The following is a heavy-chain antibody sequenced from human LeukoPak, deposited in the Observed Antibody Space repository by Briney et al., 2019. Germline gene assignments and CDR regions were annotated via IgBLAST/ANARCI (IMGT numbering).Heavy chain of an antibody. CDR3: ARDSEEKAGTGAFDI. CDR1: GGSISSSSYY. J-gene: IGHJ3*02. Sequence: SETLSLTCTVSGGSISSSSYYWGWIRQPPGKGLEWIGSIYYSGSTYYNPSLKSRVTISVDTSKNQFSLKLSSVTAADTAVYYCARDSEEKAGTGAFDIWGQGTMVTVSS. D-gene: IGHD6-19*01. CDR2: IYYSGST. V-gene: IGHV4-39*02.